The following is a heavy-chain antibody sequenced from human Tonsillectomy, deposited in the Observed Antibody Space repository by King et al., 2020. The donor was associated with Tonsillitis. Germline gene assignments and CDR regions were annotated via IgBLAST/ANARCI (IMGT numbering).Heavy chain of an antibody. CDR2: IYYSGST. CDR1: GGSISSSSYY. D-gene: IGHD2-2*02. V-gene: IGHV4-39*01. Sequence: QLQESGPGLVKPSETLSLTCTVSGGSISSSSYYWGWIRQPPGKGLEWIGSIYYSGSTYYNPSLKSRVTISVDTSKNQFSLKLSSVTAADTAVYYCARLGEGYCSSTGCYTPLTVADAFDIWGQGTMVTVSS. CDR3: ARLGEGYCSSTGCYTPLTVADAFDI. J-gene: IGHJ3*02.